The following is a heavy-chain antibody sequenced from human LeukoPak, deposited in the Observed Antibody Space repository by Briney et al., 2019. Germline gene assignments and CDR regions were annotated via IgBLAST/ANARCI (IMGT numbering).Heavy chain of an antibody. V-gene: IGHV1-46*01. CDR2: INPSSGST. J-gene: IGHJ4*02. CDR3: ARPSSSGLYCFDY. Sequence: GASVKVSCKASGYTFTSHYMHWVRQAPGQGLEWMGVINPSSGSTTYAQKFQGRVTMTRDTSTSTVYMELSSLRSEDTAVYYCARPSSSGLYCFDYWGQGTLVTVSS. D-gene: IGHD6-19*01. CDR1: GYTFTSHY.